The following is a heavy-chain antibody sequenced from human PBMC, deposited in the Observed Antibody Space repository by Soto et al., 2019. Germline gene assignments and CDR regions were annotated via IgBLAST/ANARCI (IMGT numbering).Heavy chain of an antibody. CDR2: INSDGSST. V-gene: IGHV3-74*01. CDR3: ASEKTYYDILTGYYRYFDL. Sequence: EVQLVESGGGLVQPGGSLRLSCAASGFTFSSYWMHWVRQAPGKGLVWVSRINSDGSSTSYADSVKGRFTISRDNAKNTLYLQMNSLRAEDTAVYYCASEKTYYDILTGYYRYFDLWGRGNLVTVSS. J-gene: IGHJ2*01. D-gene: IGHD3-9*01. CDR1: GFTFSSYW.